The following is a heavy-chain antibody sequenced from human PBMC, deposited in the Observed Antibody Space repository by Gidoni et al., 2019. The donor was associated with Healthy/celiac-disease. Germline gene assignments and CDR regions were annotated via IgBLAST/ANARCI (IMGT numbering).Heavy chain of an antibody. Sequence: QVQLVQSGAEVKKPGASVKVSCKASGGTCSSYAISWVRQAPGQGLEWMGGIIPIFGTANYAQKFQGRVTITADESTSTAYMELSSLRSEDTAVYYCARIETRGDYQAFDIWGQGTMVTVSS. CDR2: IIPIFGTA. CDR1: GGTCSSYA. D-gene: IGHD4-17*01. V-gene: IGHV1-69*01. CDR3: ARIETRGDYQAFDI. J-gene: IGHJ3*02.